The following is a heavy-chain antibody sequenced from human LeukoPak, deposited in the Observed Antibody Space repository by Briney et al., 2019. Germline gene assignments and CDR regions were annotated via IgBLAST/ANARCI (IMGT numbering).Heavy chain of an antibody. CDR3: ARSVSYGGSYYNAFDF. J-gene: IGHJ3*01. CDR2: ISYDGGHQ. V-gene: IGHV3-30*03. CDR1: GFTFDSYG. Sequence: GKSLRLSCAASGFTFDSYGMHWVRQAPGRGLEWVAVISYDGGHQYYADSVKGRFTISRDNSKNTLYLQMNSLRTEDRAVYYCARSVSYGGSYYNAFDFWGQGTMVTVSS. D-gene: IGHD1-26*01.